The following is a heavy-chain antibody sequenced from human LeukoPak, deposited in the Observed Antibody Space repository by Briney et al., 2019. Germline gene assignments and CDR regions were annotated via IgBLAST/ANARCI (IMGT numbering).Heavy chain of an antibody. CDR3: AKDTSDTGMFDAFDI. D-gene: IGHD1-14*01. V-gene: IGHV3-9*01. CDR2: ISWNSGSI. J-gene: IGHJ3*02. CDR1: GFTFDDYA. Sequence: SLRLSCAASGFTFDDYAMHWVRQAPGKGLEWVSGISWNSGSIGYADSVKGRFTISRDNAKNSLYLQMNSLRAEDTALYYCAKDTSDTGMFDAFDIWGQGTMVTVSS.